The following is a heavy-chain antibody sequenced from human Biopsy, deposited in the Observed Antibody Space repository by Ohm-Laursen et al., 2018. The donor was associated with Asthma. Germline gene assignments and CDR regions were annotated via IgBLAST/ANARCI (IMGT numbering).Heavy chain of an antibody. CDR2: HDHEEGGT. V-gene: IGHV1-24*01. D-gene: IGHD4-17*01. CDR1: GYSLTDLS. Sequence: GASVKVSCKVSGYSLTDLSMHWVRQAPGQGLEWMGGHDHEEGGTVNARRFQGRVTMTEDTSTDTAYMKLSSLSSDDTAVYYCASDFPKDYVRYNFQFWGQGTLVTVSS. J-gene: IGHJ4*02. CDR3: ASDFPKDYVRYNFQF.